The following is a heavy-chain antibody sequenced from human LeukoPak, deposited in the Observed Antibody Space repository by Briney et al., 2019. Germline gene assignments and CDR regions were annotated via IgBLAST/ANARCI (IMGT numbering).Heavy chain of an antibody. CDR3: AKDLGAYCSSTSCYSLDY. D-gene: IGHD2-2*02. Sequence: PGGSLRLSCAASGFTFSNYGMHWVRQAPGKGLEWVAFIRYDGSNKYYADSVKGRFTISRDNSKNTLYLQMNSLRAEDTAVYYCAKDLGAYCSSTSCYSLDYWGQGTLVTVSS. J-gene: IGHJ4*02. CDR2: IRYDGSNK. CDR1: GFTFSNYG. V-gene: IGHV3-30*02.